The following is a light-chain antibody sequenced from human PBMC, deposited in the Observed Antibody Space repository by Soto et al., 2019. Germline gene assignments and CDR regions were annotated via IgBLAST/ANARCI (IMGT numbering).Light chain of an antibody. J-gene: IGKJ4*01. V-gene: IGKV3-20*01. CDR2: VAS. Sequence: EIVLTQSPGALSLSPGERATLSCRASQTVNDNYLAWYQQKPGQAPRLLMYVASTRATGIPDRFSGSGSGTACTLTISRVAPEEFAVYYCQQYGGSPRVSFGGGTKVEIK. CDR3: QQYGGSPRVS. CDR1: QTVNDNY.